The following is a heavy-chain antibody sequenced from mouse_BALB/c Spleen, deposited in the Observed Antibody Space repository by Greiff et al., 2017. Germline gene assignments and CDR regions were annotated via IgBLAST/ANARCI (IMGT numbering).Heavy chain of an antibody. Sequence: EVQGVESGGGLVQPGGSRKLSCAASGFTFSSFGMHWVRQAPEKGLEWVAYISSGSSTIYYADTVKGRFTISRDNPKNTLFLQMTSLRSEDTAMYYCARGQLGRTMDYWGQGTSVTVSS. CDR1: GFTFSSFG. V-gene: IGHV5-17*02. CDR2: ISSGSSTI. D-gene: IGHD4-1*02. J-gene: IGHJ4*01. CDR3: ARGQLGRTMDY.